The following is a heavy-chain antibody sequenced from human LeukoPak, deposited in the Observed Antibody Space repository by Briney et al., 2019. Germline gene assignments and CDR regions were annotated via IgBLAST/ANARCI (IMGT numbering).Heavy chain of an antibody. CDR2: INPNSGGT. V-gene: IGHV1-2*02. J-gene: IGHJ3*02. CDR3: APSLYYYDSTESGGAFDI. Sequence: ASVKVSCKASGYTFTGYYMHWVRQAPGQGLEWMGWINPNSGGTNYAQKFQGRVTMTRDTSISTAYMELSRLRSDDTAVYYGAPSLYYYDSTESGGAFDIWGQGTMVTVSS. CDR1: GYTFTGYY. D-gene: IGHD3-22*01.